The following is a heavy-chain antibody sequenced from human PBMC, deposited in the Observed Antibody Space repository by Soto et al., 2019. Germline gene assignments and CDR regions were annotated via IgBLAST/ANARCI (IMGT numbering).Heavy chain of an antibody. V-gene: IGHV4-39*01. Sequence: SETLSLTCTVSGASITSSSYYWGWVRQPPGEGLEWIGTIYYSGNTYYNPSLKSQVTISVDTSKNQFSLKLSSMTAADTAVYFCAGGSGSYYFPNFWGQGTLVTVSS. CDR1: GASITSSSYY. D-gene: IGHD3-22*01. CDR3: AGGSGSYYFPNF. J-gene: IGHJ1*01. CDR2: IYYSGNT.